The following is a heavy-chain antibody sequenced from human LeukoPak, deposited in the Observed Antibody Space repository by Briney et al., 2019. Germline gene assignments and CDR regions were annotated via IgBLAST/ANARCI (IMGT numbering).Heavy chain of an antibody. V-gene: IGHV3-66*01. CDR3: ARGLVVGGSGVWAFDI. J-gene: IGHJ3*02. D-gene: IGHD1-26*01. Sequence: GGSLRLSCAASGFTVSNNYMAWVRQAPGKGLEWVSVIYKVGNTFYADFVKGRFTISRDNFRNTLYLQMNSLRAEDTALYYCARGLVVGGSGVWAFDIWGQGTMVTVSS. CDR2: IYKVGNT. CDR1: GFTVSNNY.